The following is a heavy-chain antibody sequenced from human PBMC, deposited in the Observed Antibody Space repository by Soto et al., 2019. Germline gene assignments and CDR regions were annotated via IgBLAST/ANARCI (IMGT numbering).Heavy chain of an antibody. CDR2: VYYRGRS. J-gene: IGHJ4*02. Sequence: WATLSLTCTVSGGSVTNSSCYWGWIRQSPGKGLEWIGSVYYRGRSYSKSSVKSRVTISVDTSKNRFSLSLNSVTASDTAVYFCVSQRTTVPTQAYFDYWGPGALVTVSS. CDR1: GGSVTNSSCY. V-gene: IGHV4-39*01. D-gene: IGHD4-17*01. CDR3: VSQRTTVPTQAYFDY.